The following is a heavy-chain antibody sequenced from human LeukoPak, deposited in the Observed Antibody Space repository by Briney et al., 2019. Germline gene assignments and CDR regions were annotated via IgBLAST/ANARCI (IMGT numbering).Heavy chain of an antibody. D-gene: IGHD3-9*01. CDR3: ARSIPPGYFDWFDAFDI. CDR2: IYHSGST. Sequence: SETLSLTCAVSGGSISRSNWWTWVRQPPGKGLEWIGEIYHSGSTNYNPSLKSRVTISVDMSKNQFSLKLSSVTAADTAVYYCARSIPPGYFDWFDAFDIWGQGTMVTVSS. CDR1: GGSISRSNW. J-gene: IGHJ3*02. V-gene: IGHV4-4*02.